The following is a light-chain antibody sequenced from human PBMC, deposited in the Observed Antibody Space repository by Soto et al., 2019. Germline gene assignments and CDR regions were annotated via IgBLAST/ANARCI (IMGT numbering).Light chain of an antibody. CDR1: QSVTTY. CDR2: DAS. J-gene: IGKJ1*01. Sequence: EIVLTQSPATLSLSPGEVATLSCRASQSVTTYLAWYQQKPGQSPRLLISDASDRAAGVPARFNGSGSGTDFTLTIGGLVPEHSAVYYCQQRSTWPLGTFGQGTKVEI. V-gene: IGKV3-11*01. CDR3: QQRSTWPLGT.